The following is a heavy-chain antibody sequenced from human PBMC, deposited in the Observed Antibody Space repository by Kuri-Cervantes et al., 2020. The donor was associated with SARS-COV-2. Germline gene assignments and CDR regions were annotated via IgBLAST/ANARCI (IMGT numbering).Heavy chain of an antibody. CDR2: IYHSGST. V-gene: IGHV4-4*02. Sequence: SETLSLTCAVSGDSISDSNNWWSWVRRPPGKGLEWIGEIYHSGSTNYSPSFKSRVTMSIDTSKNHFSLKLNSVTAADTAVYYCARSTPFRRLVVISQGGAFDIWGQGTMVTVSS. CDR3: ARSTPFRRLVVISQGGAFDI. CDR1: GDSISDSNNW. J-gene: IGHJ3*02. D-gene: IGHD3-22*01.